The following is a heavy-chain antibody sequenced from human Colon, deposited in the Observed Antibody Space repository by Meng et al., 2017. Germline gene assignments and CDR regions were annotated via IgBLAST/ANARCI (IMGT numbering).Heavy chain of an antibody. CDR1: GGSISSGDYY. CDR2: IYYSGST. D-gene: IGHD4-17*01. Sequence: QVQLQGSGPGLGRPSETLSLTCTVSGGSISSGDYYWSWIRQPPGKGLEWIGYIYYSGSTYSNASLKSRVTISIDRSKNQFSLKLSSVSAADTAVYYCARDRKHYGERGWFDPWGQGTLVTVSS. J-gene: IGHJ5*02. V-gene: IGHV4-30-4*01. CDR3: ARDRKHYGERGWFDP.